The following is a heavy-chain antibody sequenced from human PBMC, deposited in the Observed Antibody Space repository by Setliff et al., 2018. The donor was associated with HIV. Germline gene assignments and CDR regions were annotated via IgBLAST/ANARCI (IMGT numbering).Heavy chain of an antibody. CDR3: ARDGQWRYAVDI. D-gene: IGHD6-19*01. Sequence: PSETLSLTCTVSGDSISGSDFYWSWVRQSPGRGLEWIGFIFFTGTTNCNPSPKSRVTMSVDTSKNQFSLKLTSVTAADTAVYYCARDGQWRYAVDIWGQGTMVTVSS. CDR1: GDSISGSDFY. V-gene: IGHV4-61*08. J-gene: IGHJ3*02. CDR2: IFFTGTT.